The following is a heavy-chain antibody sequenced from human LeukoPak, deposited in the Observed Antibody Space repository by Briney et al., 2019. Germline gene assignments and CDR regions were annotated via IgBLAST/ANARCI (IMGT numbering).Heavy chain of an antibody. CDR1: GGSISSSNW. CDR2: IYHSGST. V-gene: IGHV4-4*02. CDR3: ARLRKDGPSPYYYYGMDV. J-gene: IGHJ6*04. Sequence: SGTLSLTCAVSGGSISSSNWWSWVRQPPGKGLEWIGEIYHSGSTNYNPSLRSRVTISVDKSKNQFSLKLSSVTAADTAVYYCARLRKDGPSPYYYYGMDVWGKGTTVTVSS. D-gene: IGHD4-17*01.